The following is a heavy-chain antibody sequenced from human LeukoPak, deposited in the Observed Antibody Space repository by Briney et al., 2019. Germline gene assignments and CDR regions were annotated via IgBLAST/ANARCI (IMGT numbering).Heavy chain of an antibody. D-gene: IGHD1-1*01. J-gene: IGHJ4*02. V-gene: IGHV3-33*06. CDR2: IWYDGTNK. CDR3: AKDVTTGTLALDY. CDR1: GFTFSSWG. Sequence: PGGSLRLSCAASGFTFSSWGMHWVRQAPGKGLEWVAVIWYDGTNKYYADSVKGRLTISRDNSKNTLYLQMNSLRGEDTAVYYCAKDVTTGTLALDYWGQGTLVTVSS.